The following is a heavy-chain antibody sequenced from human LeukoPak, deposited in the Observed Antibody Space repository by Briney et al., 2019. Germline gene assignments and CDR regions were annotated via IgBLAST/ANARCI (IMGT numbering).Heavy chain of an antibody. J-gene: IGHJ4*02. CDR3: ARDSEGGSNSFDY. Sequence: SETLSLTCTVSGGSISSAGHYWSWIRQPAGKGLEWIGRIYTSGSTNYNPSLKSRVTMSVDTSKNQFSLKLSSVTAADTAVYYCARDSEGGSNSFDYWGQGTLVTVSS. D-gene: IGHD1-26*01. V-gene: IGHV4-61*02. CDR1: GGSISSAGHY. CDR2: IYTSGST.